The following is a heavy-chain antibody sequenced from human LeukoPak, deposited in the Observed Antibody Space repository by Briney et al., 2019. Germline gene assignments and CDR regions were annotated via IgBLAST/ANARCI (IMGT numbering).Heavy chain of an antibody. CDR3: AATIVVVPAAAYDY. CDR2: ISSSGSTI. Sequence: GGSLRLSCAASGFTFSDYYMSWIRQAPGKGLEWVSYISSSGSTIYYADSVKGRFTISRDNAKNSLYLQMNSLRAEDTAVYYCAATIVVVPAAAYDYWGQGTLVTVSS. D-gene: IGHD2-2*01. CDR1: GFTFSDYY. J-gene: IGHJ4*02. V-gene: IGHV3-11*01.